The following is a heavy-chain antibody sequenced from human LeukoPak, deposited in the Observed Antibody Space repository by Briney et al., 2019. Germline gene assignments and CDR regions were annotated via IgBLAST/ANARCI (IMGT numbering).Heavy chain of an antibody. Sequence: ASVKVSCKASGYTFTGYYMHWVRQAPGQGLEWMGWINPNSGGTNYAQKFQGRVTMTRDTSISTAYMELSRLRSDDTAVYYCASSIIIAARFTHAFDIWGQGTMVTVSS. CDR1: GYTFTGYY. V-gene: IGHV1-2*02. CDR3: ASSIIIAARFTHAFDI. D-gene: IGHD6-6*01. CDR2: INPNSGGT. J-gene: IGHJ3*02.